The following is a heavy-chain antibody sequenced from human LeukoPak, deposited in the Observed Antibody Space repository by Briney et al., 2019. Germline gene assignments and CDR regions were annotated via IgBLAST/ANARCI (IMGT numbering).Heavy chain of an antibody. CDR3: ARDDCSSISCYHNWFDP. J-gene: IGHJ5*02. CDR1: GFTFSSYW. CDR2: IKQDGSEK. D-gene: IGHD2-2*01. V-gene: IGHV3-7*01. Sequence: PGGSLRLSRAASGFTFSSYWMSWARQAPGKGLEWVANIKQDGSEKYYVDSVKGRFTISRDNAKNSLYLQMNSLRAEDTAVYYCARDDCSSISCYHNWFDPWGQGTLVTVSS.